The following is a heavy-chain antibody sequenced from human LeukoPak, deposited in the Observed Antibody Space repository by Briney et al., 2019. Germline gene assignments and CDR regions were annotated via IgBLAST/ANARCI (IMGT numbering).Heavy chain of an antibody. CDR1: GFTFSSYG. V-gene: IGHV3-33*01. CDR2: IWYDGSNK. Sequence: QPGGSLRLSCAASGFTFSSYGMHWVRQAPGKGLEWVAVIWYDGSNKYYADSVKGRFTISRDNSKNTLYLQMNSLRAEDTAVYYCARDIVYYDSSGCPQYYFDYWGQGTLVTVSS. CDR3: ARDIVYYDSSGCPQYYFDY. D-gene: IGHD3-22*01. J-gene: IGHJ4*02.